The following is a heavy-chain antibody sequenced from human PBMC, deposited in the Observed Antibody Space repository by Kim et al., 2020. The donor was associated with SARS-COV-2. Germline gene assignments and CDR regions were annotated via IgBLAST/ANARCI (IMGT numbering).Heavy chain of an antibody. V-gene: IGHV3-11*03. CDR3: ASSPYCGGDCPYYGMDV. CDR1: GFTFSDYY. CDR2: ISSSSYT. D-gene: IGHD2-21*02. J-gene: IGHJ6*02. Sequence: GGSLRLSCAASGFTFSDYYMSWIRQAPGKGLEWVSYISSSSYTNYADSVKGRFTISRDNAKNSLYLQMNSLRAEDTAVYYCASSPYCGGDCPYYGMDVWGQGTTVTVSS.